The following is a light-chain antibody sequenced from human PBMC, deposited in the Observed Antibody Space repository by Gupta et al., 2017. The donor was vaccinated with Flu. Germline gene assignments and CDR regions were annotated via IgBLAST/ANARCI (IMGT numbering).Light chain of an antibody. CDR1: QSVSSY. CDR2: DAS. Sequence: EIVLTQSSDTLSLSPGDRATLSCRASQSVSSYLAWYQQKPGQAPRLLIYDASNRATGIPARFSGSGSGTEFTLTISSLEPEDFAVYYCQQRSNWPLTFGGGTKVEIK. V-gene: IGKV3-11*01. CDR3: QQRSNWPLT. J-gene: IGKJ4*01.